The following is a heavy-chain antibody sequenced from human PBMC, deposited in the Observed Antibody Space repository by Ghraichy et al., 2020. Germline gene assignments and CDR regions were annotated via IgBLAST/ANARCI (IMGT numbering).Heavy chain of an antibody. V-gene: IGHV3-11*01. J-gene: IGHJ3*02. CDR1: GFTFGDYY. D-gene: IGHD3-10*01. Sequence: SCAASGFTFGDYYMSWIRQAPGKGLEWVSCISTNGSTIYYADSVKGRFTISRDNAKNSLYLQMNSLRPEDTAVYYCARDPRRYYYGSGSYDAFDIWGQGTTVTVSS. CDR2: ISTNGSTI. CDR3: ARDPRRYYYGSGSYDAFDI.